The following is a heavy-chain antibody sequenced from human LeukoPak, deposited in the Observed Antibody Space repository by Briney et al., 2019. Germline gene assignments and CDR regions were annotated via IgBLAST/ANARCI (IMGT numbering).Heavy chain of an antibody. CDR1: GGSISSYY. CDR2: IYYSGST. J-gene: IGHJ6*04. V-gene: IGHV4-59*01. D-gene: IGHD6-13*01. CDR3: ARDRLSSWPPCGYYYYGMDV. Sequence: KPSETLSLTCTVSGGSISSYYWSWIRQPPGKGLEWIGYIYYSGSTNYNPSLKSRVTISVDTSKNQFSLKLSSVTAADTAVYYCARDRLSSWPPCGYYYYGMDVWGKGTTVTVSS.